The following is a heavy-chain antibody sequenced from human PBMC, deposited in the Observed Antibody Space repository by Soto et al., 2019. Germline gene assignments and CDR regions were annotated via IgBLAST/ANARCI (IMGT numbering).Heavy chain of an antibody. CDR1: GGSISSSSYY. CDR3: AKTGYYYDSSGYYYGDY. D-gene: IGHD3-22*01. V-gene: IGHV4-39*01. J-gene: IGHJ4*02. Sequence: LSLTCTVSGGSISSSSYYWGWIRQPPGKGLEWIGSIYYSGSTYYNPSLKSRVTISVDTSKNQFSLKLSSVTAADTAVYYCAKTGYYYDSSGYYYGDYCGQGTLVTVSS. CDR2: IYYSGST.